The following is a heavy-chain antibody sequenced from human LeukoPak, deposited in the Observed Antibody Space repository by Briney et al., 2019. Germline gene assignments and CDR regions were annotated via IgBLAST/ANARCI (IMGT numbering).Heavy chain of an antibody. J-gene: IGHJ6*04. V-gene: IGHV3-74*01. CDR3: AELGITMIGGV. CDR1: GFTFSNYW. D-gene: IGHD3-10*02. Sequence: GGSLRLSCAASGFTFSNYWMHWVRQAPGKGLVWVSRLNSDGSSTNYADSVKGRFTISRDNAKNSLYLQMNSLRAEDTAVYYCAELGITMIGGVWGKGTTVTISS. CDR2: LNSDGSST.